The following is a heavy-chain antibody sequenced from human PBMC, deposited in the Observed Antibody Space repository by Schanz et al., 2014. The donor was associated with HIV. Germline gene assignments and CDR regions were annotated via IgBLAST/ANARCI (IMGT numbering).Heavy chain of an antibody. CDR1: GFTFSNYV. V-gene: IGHV3-23*01. CDR2: ISGNGVNT. D-gene: IGHD4-17*01. CDR3: AKGYGDYYWYFDL. J-gene: IGHJ2*01. Sequence: EVQLLESGGGLVQPGGSLRLSCTASGFTFSNYVMNWVRQAPGKGLEWVSGISGNGVNTYYADSVKGRFTISRDNSKNTLYLQMRSLRPEDTAVYYCAKGYGDYYWYFDLWGRGTLVTVSS.